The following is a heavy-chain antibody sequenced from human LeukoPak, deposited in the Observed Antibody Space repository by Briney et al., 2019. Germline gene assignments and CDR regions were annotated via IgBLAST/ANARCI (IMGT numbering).Heavy chain of an antibody. J-gene: IGHJ3*02. CDR3: ARALDAFDI. V-gene: IGHV4-39*01. Sequence: PSETLSLTCTVSGGSISSSSYYWGWIRQPPGKGPEWIGSIYYSGSTYYNPSLKSRVTISVDTSKNQFSLKLSSVTAADTAVYFCARALDAFDIWGQGTKVTVSS. D-gene: IGHD3-3*02. CDR2: IYYSGST. CDR1: GGSISSSSYY.